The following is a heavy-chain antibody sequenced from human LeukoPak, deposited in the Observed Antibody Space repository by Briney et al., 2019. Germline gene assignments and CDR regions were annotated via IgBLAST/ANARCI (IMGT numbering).Heavy chain of an antibody. CDR3: ARFQIGVTTGDY. V-gene: IGHV3-21*01. CDR1: GFTFSDYE. J-gene: IGHJ4*02. Sequence: GGSLRLSCAASGFTFSDYEMNWVRQAPGKGLEWVSSISSSSSYIYYADSVKGRSTISRDNAKNSLYLQMNSLRAEDTAVYYCARFQIGVTTGDYWGQGTLVTVSS. CDR2: ISSSSSYI. D-gene: IGHD4-11*01.